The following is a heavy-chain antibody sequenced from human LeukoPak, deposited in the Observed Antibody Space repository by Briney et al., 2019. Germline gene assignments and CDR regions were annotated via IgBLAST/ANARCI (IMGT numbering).Heavy chain of an antibody. CDR3: ARGPMVRGVIITGDFDY. D-gene: IGHD3-10*01. V-gene: IGHV4-39*01. CDR2: IYYSGST. Sequence: PSETLSLTCTVSGGSISSSSYYWGWIRQPPGKGLEWIGSIYYSGSTYYNPSLKSRVTISVDTSKNQFSLKLSSVTAADTAVYYCARGPMVRGVIITGDFDYWGQGTLVTVSS. CDR1: GGSISSSSYY. J-gene: IGHJ4*02.